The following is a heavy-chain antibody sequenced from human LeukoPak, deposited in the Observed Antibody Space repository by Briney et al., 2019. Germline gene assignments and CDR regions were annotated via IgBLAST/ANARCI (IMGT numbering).Heavy chain of an antibody. V-gene: IGHV3-48*04. CDR3: ARDRVTYYYDSSGPRDAFDI. Sequence: PGGSLRLSCAASGFTFSSYSMNWVRQAPGKGLEWVSYISSSSSTIYYADSVKGRFTISRDNAKNSLYLQMNSLRAEDTAVYYCARDRVTYYYDSSGPRDAFDIWGQGTMVTVSS. J-gene: IGHJ3*02. CDR2: ISSSSSTI. D-gene: IGHD3-22*01. CDR1: GFTFSSYS.